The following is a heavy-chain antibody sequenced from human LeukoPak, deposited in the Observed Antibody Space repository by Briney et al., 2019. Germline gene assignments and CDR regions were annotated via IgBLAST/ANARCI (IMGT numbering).Heavy chain of an antibody. V-gene: IGHV4-59*01. CDR2: IYYSGGT. D-gene: IGHD3-9*01. CDR1: GGSISSYY. J-gene: IGHJ4*02. CDR3: ARPSFLTGHVDY. Sequence: SETLSLTCTVSGGSISSYYWSWIRQPPGKGLEWIGYIYYSGGTNYNPSLKSRVTISVDTSKNQFSLKLSSVTAADTAVYYCARPSFLTGHVDYWGQGTLVTVSS.